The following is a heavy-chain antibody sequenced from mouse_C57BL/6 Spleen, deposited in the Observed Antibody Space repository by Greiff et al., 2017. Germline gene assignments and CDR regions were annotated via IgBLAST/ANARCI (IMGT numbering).Heavy chain of an antibody. CDR1: GYSITSGYY. CDR3: ARGALPQYFDV. Sequence: VQLQQSGPGLVKPSQSLSLTCSVTGYSITSGYYWNWIRQFPGNKLEWMGYISYDGSNNYNPSLKNRISITRDTSKNQFFLKLNSVTTEDTATYYCARGALPQYFDVWGTGTTVTVSS. V-gene: IGHV3-6*01. CDR2: ISYDGSN. J-gene: IGHJ1*03.